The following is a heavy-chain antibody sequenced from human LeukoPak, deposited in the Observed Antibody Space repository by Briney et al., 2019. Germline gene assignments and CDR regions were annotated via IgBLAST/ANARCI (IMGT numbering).Heavy chain of an antibody. CDR2: INSVGGTT. J-gene: IGHJ3*02. D-gene: IGHD1-14*01. CDR1: GFTFNTYG. V-gene: IGHV3-48*03. CDR3: ARGYNSPWDRAFDI. Sequence: QPGGSLRLSCAASGFTFNTYGMNWFRQAPGRGLEWISYINSVGGTTFYGDSVKGRFTISRDNAKNSLYLQMNSLRAEDTAVYYCARGYNSPWDRAFDIWGQGTMVTVSS.